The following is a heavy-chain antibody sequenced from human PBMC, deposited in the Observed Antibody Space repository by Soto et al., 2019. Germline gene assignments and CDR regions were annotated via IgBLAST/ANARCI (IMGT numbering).Heavy chain of an antibody. D-gene: IGHD6-13*01. V-gene: IGHV3-30-3*02. CDR3: AKEDLQQLVFDY. J-gene: IGHJ4*02. CDR2: ISYDGSNK. CDR1: GFTFSSYA. Sequence: QVQLVESGGGVVQPGRSLRLSCAASGFTFSSYAMYWVRQAPGKGLEWVAVISYDGSNKYYADSVTGRFTICRDNSKNTLYRQMTSLRAEVTAVYYCAKEDLQQLVFDYWGKGTLVTVSS.